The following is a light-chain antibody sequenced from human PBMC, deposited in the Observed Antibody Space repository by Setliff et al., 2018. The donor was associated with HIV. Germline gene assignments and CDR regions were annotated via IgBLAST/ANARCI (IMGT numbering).Light chain of an antibody. Sequence: QSALTQPPSASGSPGQSVTISCTGTGSDIGYYTYVSWYQQHPGKAPRLVIYDVSRRPSGVPNRFSGSRSGNTASLTVSGLQAEDEADYYCSSYACNNKYVFGSGTKVTVL. CDR1: GSDIGYYTY. CDR3: SSYACNNKYV. J-gene: IGLJ1*01. V-gene: IGLV2-8*01. CDR2: DVS.